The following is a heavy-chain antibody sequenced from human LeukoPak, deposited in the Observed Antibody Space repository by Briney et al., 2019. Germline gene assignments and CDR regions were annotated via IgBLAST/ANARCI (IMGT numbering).Heavy chain of an antibody. CDR2: ISAGGGST. Sequence: GGSLRLSCVASGLTFSDYSMTWVRQAPGKGLFWVSGISAGGGSTYYADSVKGRFTISRDTSRNTLYLQMNSLRAEDTAVYYCAKDAAGPEYWGQGTLVTVSS. D-gene: IGHD6-13*01. CDR1: GLTFSDYS. J-gene: IGHJ4*02. V-gene: IGHV3-23*01. CDR3: AKDAAGPEY.